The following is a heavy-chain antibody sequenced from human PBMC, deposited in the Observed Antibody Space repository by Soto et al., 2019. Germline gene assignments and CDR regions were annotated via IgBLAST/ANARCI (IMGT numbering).Heavy chain of an antibody. V-gene: IGHV3-23*01. D-gene: IGHD4-17*01. Sequence: EVQLLESGGGLVQPGGSLRLSCAASGFTFSSYAMSWVRQAPGKGLEWVSAISGRGGSTYYADSVKGRFTISRDNAKNTLDVQMNSLRAEDTAVYYCEISLITVTPFDYWGQGTVVTVSS. J-gene: IGHJ4*02. CDR1: GFTFSSYA. CDR2: ISGRGGST. CDR3: EISLITVTPFDY.